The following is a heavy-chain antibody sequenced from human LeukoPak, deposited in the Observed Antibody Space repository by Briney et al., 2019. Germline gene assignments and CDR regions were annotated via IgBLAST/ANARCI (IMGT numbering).Heavy chain of an antibody. CDR3: VRDLVATIDHYYYGMDV. V-gene: IGHV4-61*01. D-gene: IGHD5-12*01. CDR1: GGSVSSGSYY. J-gene: IGHJ6*02. CDR2: IDNSVRT. Sequence: PSVTLSLTCIVSGGSVSSGSYYWSWIRQPPGKGLEWIGCIDNSVRTNYNPSLKSRVTISVDTSKNQLSLKLSSVTAADTAVYFCVRDLVATIDHYYYGMDVWGQGTTVTVSS.